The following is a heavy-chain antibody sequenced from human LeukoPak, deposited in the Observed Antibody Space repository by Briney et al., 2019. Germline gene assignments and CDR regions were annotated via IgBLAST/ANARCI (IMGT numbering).Heavy chain of an antibody. D-gene: IGHD2-2*01. CDR2: IQQLGSET. J-gene: IGHJ1*01. Sequence: PGGSLRLSCEGSGFTFSNYWMSWVRQAPGKGLEWVANIQQLGSETYYGDSVKGRFTISRDNAKNSLYLQMNSLRAEDTAVYYCATYSSSNGREFQYWGQGTLVTVSS. CDR1: GFTFSNYW. CDR3: ATYSSSNGREFQY. V-gene: IGHV3-7*01.